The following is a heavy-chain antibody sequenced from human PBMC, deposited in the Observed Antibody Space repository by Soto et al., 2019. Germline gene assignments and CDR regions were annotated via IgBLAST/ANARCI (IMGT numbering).Heavy chain of an antibody. D-gene: IGHD3-3*01. J-gene: IGHJ5*02. CDR1: GGSFSGYY. V-gene: IGHV4-34*01. CDR3: ARRFASRVLRFLDPGNWFDP. Sequence: PSETLSLTCAVYGGSFSGYYWSWIRQPPGKGLEWIGEINHSGSTNYNPSLKSRVTISVDTSKNQFSLKLSSVTAADTAVYYCARRFASRVLRFLDPGNWFDPWGQGTLVTVSS. CDR2: INHSGST.